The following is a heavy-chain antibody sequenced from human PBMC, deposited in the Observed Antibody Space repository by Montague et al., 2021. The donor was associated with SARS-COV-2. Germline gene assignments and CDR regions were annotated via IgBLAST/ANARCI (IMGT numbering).Heavy chain of an antibody. CDR2: KYYSGST. CDR1: GASISSRSYY. Sequence: SETLSLTCTVSGASISSRSYYWGWIRQPPGKGLEWIGFKYYSGSTYYNPTLKSRVTISVDTSKNLFSLKLSSVTAADTAVYYCATLPSSTTIFGVVQGYYFDDWGQGTLVTVSS. J-gene: IGHJ4*02. CDR3: ATLPSSTTIFGVVQGYYFDD. D-gene: IGHD3-3*01. V-gene: IGHV4-39*01.